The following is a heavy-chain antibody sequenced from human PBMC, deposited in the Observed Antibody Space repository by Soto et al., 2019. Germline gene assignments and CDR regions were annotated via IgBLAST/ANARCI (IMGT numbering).Heavy chain of an antibody. D-gene: IGHD4-17*01. J-gene: IGHJ5*02. Sequence: QVQLVQSGAEVKKPGASVKVSCKASGYTFTSYGISWVRQAPGQGLEWMGWISAYNGNTNYAQKLQGRVTMTTDTPTSTAYMDLRNLITDDTAVYYCARECTTVTTHEIETTFDPCGQGTLVTVSS. V-gene: IGHV1-18*01. CDR1: GYTFTSYG. CDR2: ISAYNGNT. CDR3: ARECTTVTTHEIETTFDP.